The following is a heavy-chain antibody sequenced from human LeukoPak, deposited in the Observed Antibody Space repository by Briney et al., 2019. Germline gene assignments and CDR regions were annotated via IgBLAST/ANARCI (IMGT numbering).Heavy chain of an antibody. J-gene: IGHJ4*02. CDR1: GGSISSSSYY. Sequence: TASETLSLTCTVSGGSISSSSYYWGWIRQPPGKGLEWIGTISYSGSTFYNPSLKSRVTISVDTSKNHFSLTLTSVTAADTAAFYCARTGLIWGVVRGYFDYWGQGTLVTVSS. CDR3: ARTGLIWGVVRGYFDY. V-gene: IGHV4-39*02. CDR2: ISYSGST. D-gene: IGHD3-10*01.